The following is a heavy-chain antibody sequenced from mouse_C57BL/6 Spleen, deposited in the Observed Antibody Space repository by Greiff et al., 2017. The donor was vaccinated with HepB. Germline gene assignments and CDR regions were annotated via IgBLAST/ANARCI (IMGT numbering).Heavy chain of an antibody. J-gene: IGHJ3*01. CDR3: AIGYYYGSSFWFAY. D-gene: IGHD1-1*01. V-gene: IGHV1-74*01. CDR1: GYTFTSYW. Sequence: QVQLQQPGAELVKPGASVKVSCKASGYTFTSYWMHWVKQRPGQGLEWIGRIHPSDSDTNYNQKFKGKATLTVDKSSSTAYMQLSSLTSEVSAVYYCAIGYYYGSSFWFAYWGQGTLVTVSA. CDR2: IHPSDSDT.